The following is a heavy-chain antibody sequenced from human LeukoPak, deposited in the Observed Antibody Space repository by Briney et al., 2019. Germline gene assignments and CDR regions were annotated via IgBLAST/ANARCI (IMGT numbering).Heavy chain of an antibody. CDR3: ARPINFYYYHMDV. Sequence: GESLRLSCAASGFTFSGYSMNWVRQAPGKGLEWVSSIAPGGTYFYYADSLKGRFTISRDNAKGSLYLQMNGLRAEDTAVYYCARPINFYYYHMDVWGKGTTVTVFS. J-gene: IGHJ6*03. CDR1: GFTFSGYS. CDR2: IAPGGTYF. D-gene: IGHD5-24*01. V-gene: IGHV3-21*01.